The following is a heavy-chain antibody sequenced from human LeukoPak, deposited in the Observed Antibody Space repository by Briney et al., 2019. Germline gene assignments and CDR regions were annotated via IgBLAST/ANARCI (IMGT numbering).Heavy chain of an antibody. CDR2: ISYDGSNK. Sequence: GRSLRLSCAASGFTFSSYGMHWVRQAPGKGLEWVAVISYDGSNKYYADSVKGRFTISRDNSKNTLYLQTNSLRAEDTAVYYCAKDSSSSWTVFDYWGQGTLVTVSS. CDR1: GFTFSSYG. J-gene: IGHJ4*02. D-gene: IGHD6-13*01. V-gene: IGHV3-30*18. CDR3: AKDSSSSWTVFDY.